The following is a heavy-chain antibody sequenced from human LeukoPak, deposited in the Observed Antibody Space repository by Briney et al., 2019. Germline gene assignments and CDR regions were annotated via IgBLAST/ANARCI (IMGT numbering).Heavy chain of an antibody. CDR2: IRQDGNEK. CDR3: VRDVSGSSYGDY. CDR1: GFTFSSYW. J-gene: IGHJ4*02. Sequence: PGGSLRLSCAASGFTFSSYWMNWVRQAPGEGLEWLANIRQDGNEKHYVDSVKGRFTMSRDNAKNSLYLQMNSLRAEDTAVYYCVRDVSGSSYGDYWGQGTLVTVSS. D-gene: IGHD5-18*01. V-gene: IGHV3-7*01.